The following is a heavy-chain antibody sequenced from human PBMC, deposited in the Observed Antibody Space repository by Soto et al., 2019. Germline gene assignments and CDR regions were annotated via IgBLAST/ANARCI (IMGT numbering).Heavy chain of an antibody. J-gene: IGHJ5*02. Sequence: GGSFRLSCAAPGFTFSSYVMSWVRQAPGKGLEWVSAISGSGGNTYYADSVKGRFTISRDNSKNTLFLQMNSLRAEDTALYFCAKEMGDYYDSSGSWFDPWGQGTLVTVSS. CDR1: GFTFSSYV. CDR2: ISGSGGNT. V-gene: IGHV3-23*01. D-gene: IGHD3-22*01. CDR3: AKEMGDYYDSSGSWFDP.